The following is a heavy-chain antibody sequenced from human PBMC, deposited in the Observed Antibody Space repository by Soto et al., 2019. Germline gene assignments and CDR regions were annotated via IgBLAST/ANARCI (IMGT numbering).Heavy chain of an antibody. CDR3: AKSPPPYCSSTSCYYYYGMDV. Sequence: GGSLRLSCAASGFTFSSYGMHWVRQAPGKGLEWVAVISYDGSNKYYADSVKGRFTISRDNSKNTLYLQMNSLRAEDTAVYYCAKSPPPYCSSTSCYYYYGMDVWGQGTTVTVSS. V-gene: IGHV3-30*18. CDR1: GFTFSSYG. D-gene: IGHD2-2*01. CDR2: ISYDGSNK. J-gene: IGHJ6*02.